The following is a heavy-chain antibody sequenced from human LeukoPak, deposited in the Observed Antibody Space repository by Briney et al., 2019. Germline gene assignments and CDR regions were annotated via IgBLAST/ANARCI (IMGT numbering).Heavy chain of an antibody. J-gene: IGHJ4*02. CDR1: GFTFSSYW. Sequence: GGSLRLSCAASGFTFSSYWMSWVRQAPGKGLEWVANIKQDGSEKYYVDSVKGRFTISRDNAKNSLYLQMNSLRAEDTAVYYCARVDYASGSYYFDYWGQGTLVTVSS. CDR2: IKQDGSEK. CDR3: ARVDYASGSYYFDY. D-gene: IGHD3-10*01. V-gene: IGHV3-7*01.